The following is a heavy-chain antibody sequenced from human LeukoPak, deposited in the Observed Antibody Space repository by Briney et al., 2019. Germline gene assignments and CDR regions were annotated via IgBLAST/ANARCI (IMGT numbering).Heavy chain of an antibody. J-gene: IGHJ4*02. CDR3: AKDQGSSWYFDY. V-gene: IGHV3-33*06. CDR2: IWYDGSNK. Sequence: GGSLRLSCAASGFTFSSYGMHWVRQAPGKGLEWVAVIWYDGSNKYYADSVKGRFTISRDNSKNTLYLQMNSLGAEDTAVYCCAKDQGSSWYFDYWGQGTLVTVSS. D-gene: IGHD6-13*01. CDR1: GFTFSSYG.